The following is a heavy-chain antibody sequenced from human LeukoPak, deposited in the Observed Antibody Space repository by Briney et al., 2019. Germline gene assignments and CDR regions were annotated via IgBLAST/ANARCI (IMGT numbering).Heavy chain of an antibody. D-gene: IGHD3-10*01. Sequence: ASVKVSCKASGYTFTSYGISWVRQAPGQGLEWMGWISAYNGNTNYAQKLQGRVTMTTDTSTSTAYMELRSLRSDDTAVYYCARLRIRGVMRGWFDPWGQGTLVTVSS. J-gene: IGHJ5*02. V-gene: IGHV1-18*01. CDR2: ISAYNGNT. CDR3: ARLRIRGVMRGWFDP. CDR1: GYTFTSYG.